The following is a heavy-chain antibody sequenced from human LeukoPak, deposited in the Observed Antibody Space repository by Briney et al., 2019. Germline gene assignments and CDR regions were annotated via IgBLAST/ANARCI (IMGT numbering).Heavy chain of an antibody. CDR3: ARYSNPPLRGVTTGYYYYYGMDV. Sequence: GGSLRLSCAASGFTFSAFWMHWVRQAPGKGLEWVSVISSSGSTTFYADSVKGRFTISRDKSKNTLYLQMNSLRAGDTAVYYCARYSNPPLRGVTTGYYYYYGMDVWGQGTTVSVSS. J-gene: IGHJ6*02. CDR2: ISSSGSTT. V-gene: IGHV3-23*01. D-gene: IGHD4-17*01. CDR1: GFTFSAFW.